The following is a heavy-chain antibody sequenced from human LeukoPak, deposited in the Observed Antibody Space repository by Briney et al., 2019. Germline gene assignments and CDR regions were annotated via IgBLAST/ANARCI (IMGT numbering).Heavy chain of an antibody. V-gene: IGHV4-59*01. CDR1: GASISSYY. CDR2: MYNSGST. J-gene: IGHJ5*02. Sequence: SETLSLTCTVSGASISSYYWSWIRQPPGKGLEWIGFMYNSGSTNYNPSLKSRVTISVDTSKNQSSLKLTSLTAADTAVYYCARERRQYGRGEGFDPWGQGTLVTVSS. D-gene: IGHD2-21*01. CDR3: ARERRQYGRGEGFDP.